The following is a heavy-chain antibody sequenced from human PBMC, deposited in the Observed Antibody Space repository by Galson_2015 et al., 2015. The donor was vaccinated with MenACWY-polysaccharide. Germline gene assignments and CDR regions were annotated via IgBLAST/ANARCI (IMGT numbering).Heavy chain of an antibody. J-gene: IGHJ1*01. CDR3: AILERDYYGSGTEPWYGIYSQH. CDR1: GFTFSDYY. V-gene: IGHV3-11*01. D-gene: IGHD3-10*01. CDR2: VSSSGGSI. Sequence: SLRLSCAASGFTFSDYYMSWIRQAPGKGLEWVSYVSSSGGSIYLADSVKGRFTVSRDNAKNLLDLQMNSLIADDTAVYYCAILERDYYGSGTEPWYGIYSQHWGQGTLVTASS.